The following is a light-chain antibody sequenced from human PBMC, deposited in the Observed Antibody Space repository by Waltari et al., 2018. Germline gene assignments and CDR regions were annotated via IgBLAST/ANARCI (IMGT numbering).Light chain of an antibody. CDR1: QTFSSS. CDR2: SAS. Sequence: DIQMTQSPSSLSASVGDTVTITCRASQTFSSSLAWYQQKPGKAPKLLIYSASSLQSGVPSRFSGSKSGTDFTLTISSLQPEDIASYYFQQYYSYPLTFGGGTKVEIK. V-gene: IGKV1-27*01. CDR3: QQYYSYPLT. J-gene: IGKJ4*01.